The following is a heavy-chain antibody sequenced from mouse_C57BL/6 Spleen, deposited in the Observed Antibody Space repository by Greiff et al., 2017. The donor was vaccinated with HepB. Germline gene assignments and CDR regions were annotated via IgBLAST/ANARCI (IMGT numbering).Heavy chain of an antibody. CDR3: ARRYSNYPYFDY. Sequence: EVHLVESGGDLVKPGGSLKLSCAASGFTFSSYGMSWVRQTPDKRLEWVATISSGGSYTYYPDSVKGRFTISRDNAKNTLYLQMSSLKSEDTAMYYCARRYSNYPYFDYWGQGTTLTVSS. D-gene: IGHD2-5*01. CDR1: GFTFSSYG. CDR2: ISSGGSYT. J-gene: IGHJ2*01. V-gene: IGHV5-6*01.